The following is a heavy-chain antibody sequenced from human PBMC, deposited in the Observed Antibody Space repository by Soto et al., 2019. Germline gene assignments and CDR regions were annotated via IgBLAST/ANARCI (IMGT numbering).Heavy chain of an antibody. CDR2: LSWNGGTR. V-gene: IGHV3-9*01. D-gene: IGHD6-25*01. CDR1: GFTFDEYG. J-gene: IGHJ6*03. Sequence: EVQLVESGGGLVQPGRSLRLSCVASGFTFDEYGMHWVRQAPGKGLEWFSGLSWNGGTRDNADSVKGRFTISRENATNSLFLQMNSLTAEDTALYYCAKDISPQAEGIYYYFYYLDVGGKGTTVTVSS. CDR3: AKDISPQAEGIYYYFYYLDV.